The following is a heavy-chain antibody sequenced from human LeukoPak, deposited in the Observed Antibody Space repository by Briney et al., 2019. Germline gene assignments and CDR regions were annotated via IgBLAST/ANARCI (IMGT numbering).Heavy chain of an antibody. D-gene: IGHD5-18*01. CDR2: IYTSGST. CDR3: AREYTAMVTFGFEKFDY. Sequence: SETLSLTCTVSGGSISSYYWSWIRQPAGKGLEWIGRIYTSGSTNYNPSLKSRVTMSVDTSKNQFSLKLSSVTAADTAVYYCAREYTAMVTFGFEKFDYWGQGTLVTVSS. V-gene: IGHV4-4*07. CDR1: GGSISSYY. J-gene: IGHJ4*02.